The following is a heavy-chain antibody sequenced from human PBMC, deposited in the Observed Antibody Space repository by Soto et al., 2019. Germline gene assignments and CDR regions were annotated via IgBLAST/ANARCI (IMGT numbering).Heavy chain of an antibody. Sequence: QLQLEESGPGLVKPSQTLSLTCAVSGVSISNGGYYWSWIRQHPGKGLVWIGSIYFSGSTYYNPSLKSRVTISVATPTNQFSLKLSSVTAADTAVYYCARDSHSQQPNHRWGGGYMVVWGKGTTVTVSS. J-gene: IGHJ6*03. CDR2: IYFSGST. V-gene: IGHV4-31*11. D-gene: IGHD6-13*01. CDR1: GVSISNGGYY. CDR3: ARDSHSQQPNHRWGGGYMVV.